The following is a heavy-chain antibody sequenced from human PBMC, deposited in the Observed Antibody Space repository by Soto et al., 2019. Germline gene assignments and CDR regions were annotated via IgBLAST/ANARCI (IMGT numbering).Heavy chain of an antibody. CDR2: IYYSGST. V-gene: IGHV4-61*08. Sequence: PSETLSLTCTVSGGSISGGGSYWSWIRQRPGKGLEWIGYIYYSGSTNYNPSLKSRVTISVDTSKNQFSLKLSSVTAADTAVYYCARDSSSSWYLGYYYYYMDVWGKGTTVTVSS. D-gene: IGHD6-13*01. CDR3: ARDSSSSWYLGYYYYYMDV. J-gene: IGHJ6*03. CDR1: GGSISGGGSY.